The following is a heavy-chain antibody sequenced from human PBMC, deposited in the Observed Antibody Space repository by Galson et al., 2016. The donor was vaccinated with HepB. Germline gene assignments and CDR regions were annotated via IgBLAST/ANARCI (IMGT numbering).Heavy chain of an antibody. CDR3: ARESPHIAVPVLDD. Sequence: SLRLSCAASGFTFSSYGMHWVCQAPGKGLEWVALIWHDGSNQYYADSVKGRFTISRDNSKNTLYLQMNSLRAEDSAVYYCARESPHIAVPVLDDWGQGTLVTVSS. CDR1: GFTFSSYG. V-gene: IGHV3-33*01. J-gene: IGHJ4*02. D-gene: IGHD6-19*01. CDR2: IWHDGSNQ.